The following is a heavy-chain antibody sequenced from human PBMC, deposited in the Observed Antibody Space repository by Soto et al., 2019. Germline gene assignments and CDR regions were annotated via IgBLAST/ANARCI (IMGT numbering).Heavy chain of an antibody. CDR3: ARDRLRWFIDY. Sequence: QVQLVQSGAEVKKPGASVKVSCTASGYTFTSYYMHWVRQAPGQGLEWMGIINPSGGSTSYAQKFQGRVTMTRDTSTSSVYMELSSLRSEDTAVYHCARDRLRWFIDYWGQGTLDTVSS. J-gene: IGHJ4*02. CDR1: GYTFTSYY. D-gene: IGHD4-17*01. V-gene: IGHV1-46*01. CDR2: INPSGGST.